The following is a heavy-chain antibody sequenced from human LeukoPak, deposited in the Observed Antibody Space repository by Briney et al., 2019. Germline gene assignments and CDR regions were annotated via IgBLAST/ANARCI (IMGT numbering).Heavy chain of an antibody. V-gene: IGHV3-48*03. Sequence: GGSLRLSCAASGNTFSNYEMNWVRQAPGKGLEWVSYINPGGSNRFHAGSVRGRFTIYRDDAKKSVYLQMNSLRAEDTAVYYCASSLSSGWGPVDDYWGQGIMVTVSS. CDR2: INPGGSNR. J-gene: IGHJ4*02. D-gene: IGHD6-19*01. CDR1: GNTFSNYE. CDR3: ASSLSSGWGPVDDY.